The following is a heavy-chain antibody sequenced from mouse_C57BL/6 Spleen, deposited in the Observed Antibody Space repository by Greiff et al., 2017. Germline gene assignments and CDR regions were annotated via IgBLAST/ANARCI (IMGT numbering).Heavy chain of an antibody. CDR3: ARRSNLTLFAY. CDR2: ISDGGSYT. J-gene: IGHJ3*01. V-gene: IGHV5-4*01. CDR1: GFTFSSYA. Sequence: EVQLVESGGGLVKPGGSLKLSCAASGFTFSSYAMSWVRQTPEKRLEWVATISDGGSYTYYPDNVKGRFTISRDNAKNNLYLQMSHLKSEDTAMYYCARRSNLTLFAYWGQETLVTVSA. D-gene: IGHD4-1*01.